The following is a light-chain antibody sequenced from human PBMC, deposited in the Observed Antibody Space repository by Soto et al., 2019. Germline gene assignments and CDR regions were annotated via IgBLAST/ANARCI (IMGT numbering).Light chain of an antibody. J-gene: IGLJ2*01. Sequence: QAVVTQPPSVSGAPGQRVTISCTGSSSNIGAGYDVHWYQQLPGTAPKLLIYGSSNRPSGVPDRFSGSKSGTSASLAITGLQAEDEADYYCQYYDSSLSGYVVFGVGTKLTVL. CDR1: SSNIGAGYD. CDR3: QYYDSSLSGYVV. CDR2: GSS. V-gene: IGLV1-40*01.